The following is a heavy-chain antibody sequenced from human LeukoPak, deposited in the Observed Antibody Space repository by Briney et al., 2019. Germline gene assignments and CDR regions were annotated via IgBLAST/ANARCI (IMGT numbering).Heavy chain of an antibody. V-gene: IGHV3-48*04. CDR2: IGSGGSPI. D-gene: IGHD6-6*01. CDR3: ARGPFGYSSSSYY. Sequence: GGSLRLSCAASGFTFSNYPMNWVRQAPGKGLEWVSYIGSGGSPIYYADSVRGRFSISRDNAKNSLYLQMSSLRAEDTAVYYCARGPFGYSSSSYYWGQGTLVTVSS. CDR1: GFTFSNYP. J-gene: IGHJ4*02.